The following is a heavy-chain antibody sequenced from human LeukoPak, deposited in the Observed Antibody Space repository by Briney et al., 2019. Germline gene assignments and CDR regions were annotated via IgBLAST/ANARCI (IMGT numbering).Heavy chain of an antibody. Sequence: ASVKVSCKASGYTFTSYYMHWVRQAPGQGLEWMGIINPSGGSTSYAQKFQGRVTMTRDTSTSTVYMELSSLRSEDTAVYYCASQGSYFDWLLSDWFDPWGQGTLVTVSS. D-gene: IGHD3-9*01. CDR1: GYTFTSYY. CDR2: INPSGGST. V-gene: IGHV1-46*01. CDR3: ASQGSYFDWLLSDWFDP. J-gene: IGHJ5*02.